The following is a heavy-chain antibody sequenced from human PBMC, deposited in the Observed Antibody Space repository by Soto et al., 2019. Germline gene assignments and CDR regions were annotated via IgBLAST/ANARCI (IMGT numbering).Heavy chain of an antibody. CDR1: GYSFSLYW. CDR3: ARPRDSGDYWGS. CDR2: IYPGDSDT. Sequence: VQLVQSGAEVKKPGESLRISCEASGYSFSLYWIGWVRQMPGRGLEWMGIIYPGDSDTRYSPSFQGQVTISADKSISTAYLQWNSLKASDTAMYYCARPRDSGDYWGSWGQGTLVTVSS. D-gene: IGHD3-22*01. V-gene: IGHV5-51*01. J-gene: IGHJ5*02.